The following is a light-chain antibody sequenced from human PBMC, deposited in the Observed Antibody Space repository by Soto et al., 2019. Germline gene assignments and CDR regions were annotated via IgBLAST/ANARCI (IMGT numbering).Light chain of an antibody. CDR1: QSVSSSY. CDR3: QQYGSSPWT. J-gene: IGKJ1*01. CDR2: GAS. Sequence: ELVLTQSPGTLSLSPGERATLSCRASQSVSSSYLAWYQQKPGQAPRLIIYGASSSATGIPDRFSGSGSGTDFTLTISRLEPEDFAVYYCQQYGSSPWTVGQGTTADSK. V-gene: IGKV3-20*01.